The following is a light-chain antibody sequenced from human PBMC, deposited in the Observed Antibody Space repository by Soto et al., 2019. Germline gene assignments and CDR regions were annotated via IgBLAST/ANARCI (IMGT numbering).Light chain of an antibody. V-gene: IGLV2-14*01. J-gene: IGLJ1*01. CDR3: SSYTTTSTYV. CDR1: SIDVGSYNY. CDR2: DVS. Sequence: SAVTQPASVSGSPGQSITISCTGTSIDVGSYNYVSWYQQHPGKAPKVMIYDVSNRPSGVSYRFSGSKSGNTASLTISGLQAEDEADYYCSSYTTTSTYVFGTGTK.